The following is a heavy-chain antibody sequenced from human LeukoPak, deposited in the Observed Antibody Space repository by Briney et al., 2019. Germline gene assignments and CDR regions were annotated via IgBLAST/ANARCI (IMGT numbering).Heavy chain of an antibody. J-gene: IGHJ4*02. CDR2: IIPIFGTA. Sequence: ASVKVSCKASGGTFSSYAISWVRQAPGQGLEWMGGIIPIFGTANYAQKFQGRVTITADESTSTAYMELSSLRSEDTAVYYCARYKHYYDSSGYYQYYFDYWGQGTLVTVSS. V-gene: IGHV1-69*13. CDR3: ARYKHYYDSSGYYQYYFDY. CDR1: GGTFSSYA. D-gene: IGHD3-22*01.